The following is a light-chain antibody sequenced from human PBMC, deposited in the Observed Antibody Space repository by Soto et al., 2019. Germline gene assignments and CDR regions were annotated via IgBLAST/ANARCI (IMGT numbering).Light chain of an antibody. CDR2: KAS. Sequence: DIQMTQSPSTLSASIGDRVRITCRASQSISSWLAWYQQKPGKAPNLLIYKASSLESGVPPRFSGSGSGTEFTLTISSLQPDDFATYYCQQYGSYPWTFGQGTKVEIK. J-gene: IGKJ1*01. V-gene: IGKV1-5*03. CDR1: QSISSW. CDR3: QQYGSYPWT.